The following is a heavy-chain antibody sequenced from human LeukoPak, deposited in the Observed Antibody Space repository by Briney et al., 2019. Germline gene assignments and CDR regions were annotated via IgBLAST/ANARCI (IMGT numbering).Heavy chain of an antibody. Sequence: ASVKVSCKASGYTFTDYYMHWVRRAPGQGLEWMGWISAYNGNTNYAQKLQGRVTMTTDTSTSTAYMELRSLRSDDTAVYYCARLLRAIAAAGTGPHDYWGQGTLVTVSS. D-gene: IGHD6-13*01. V-gene: IGHV1-18*04. CDR1: GYTFTDYY. CDR3: ARLLRAIAAAGTGPHDY. CDR2: ISAYNGNT. J-gene: IGHJ4*02.